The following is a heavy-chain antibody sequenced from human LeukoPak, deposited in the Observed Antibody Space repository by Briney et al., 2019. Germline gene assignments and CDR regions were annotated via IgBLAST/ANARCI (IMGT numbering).Heavy chain of an antibody. Sequence: GGSLRLSCAASGFTFSIYWMSWVRQAPGKGLEWVAVISYDGRDKHYADSVKGRFTIARGNSKNMLYLQLTSLRAEDTADYYCAKDASEGGADYYFDYWGQGTLVTVSS. V-gene: IGHV3-30*18. CDR2: ISYDGRDK. D-gene: IGHD3-16*01. J-gene: IGHJ4*02. CDR3: AKDASEGGADYYFDY. CDR1: GFTFSIYW.